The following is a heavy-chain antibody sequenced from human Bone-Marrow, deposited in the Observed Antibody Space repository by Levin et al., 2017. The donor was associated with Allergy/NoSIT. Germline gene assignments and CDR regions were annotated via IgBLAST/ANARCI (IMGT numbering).Heavy chain of an antibody. CDR1: SGSISDYY. D-gene: IGHD1-26*01. V-gene: IGHV4-59*13. J-gene: IGHJ3*01. Sequence: SETLSLTCTVSSGSISDYYLNWIRQPPGKGLEWIGYIQYSGSTNYNASLESRVTISADTSRKQFSLKLGSVSAADTAVYYCANSSGRYWGGAFDLWGQGTTVIVSS. CDR3: ANSSGRYWGGAFDL. CDR2: IQYSGST.